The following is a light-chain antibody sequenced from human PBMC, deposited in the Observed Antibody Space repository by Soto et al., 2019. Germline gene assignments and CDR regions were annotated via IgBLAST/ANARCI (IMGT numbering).Light chain of an antibody. J-gene: IGKJ1*01. CDR3: QQCDDWPRT. CDR2: GTS. Sequence: EIVMTQSPATLSASPGESATLSCRASQSVSTNLAWYQQKPGQAPRLLIHGTSTRATGIPARFSGSGSGTEFTLTISSLQSEDFAVYYCQQCDDWPRTFGQGTKVDIK. V-gene: IGKV3-15*01. CDR1: QSVSTN.